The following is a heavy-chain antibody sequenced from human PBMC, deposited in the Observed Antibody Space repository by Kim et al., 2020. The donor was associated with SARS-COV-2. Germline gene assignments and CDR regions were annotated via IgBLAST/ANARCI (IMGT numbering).Heavy chain of an antibody. CDR3: AHSPSYNWFDA. V-gene: IGHV2-5*02. CDR1: GFSLSTYGVS. Sequence: SGPTLVNPTQTLTLTCTFSGFSLSTYGVSVGWIRRAPGKALEWLAVIYWDNDNRLSPFLETRLTITQDTSKNQVVLTMTNMDVADTATYFCAHSPSYNWFDAWGQRPLDSVSS. CDR2: IYWDNDN. J-gene: IGHJ5*02.